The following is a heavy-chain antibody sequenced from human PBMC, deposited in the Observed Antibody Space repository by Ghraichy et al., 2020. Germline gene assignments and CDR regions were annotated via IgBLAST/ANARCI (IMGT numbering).Heavy chain of an antibody. CDR3: AKGGYSHAMDV. V-gene: IGHV3-74*01. CDR1: GFTLRAYW. D-gene: IGHD2-15*01. J-gene: IGHJ6*02. Sequence: GGPLRLSCAASGFTLRAYWMYWVRQVPGRGLEWVSGVDNYGSETTYADSVKGRFTISRDNAQNMVYLQMSSLRVEDTAVYYCAKGGYSHAMDVWGQKTTVTVSS. CDR2: VDNYGSET.